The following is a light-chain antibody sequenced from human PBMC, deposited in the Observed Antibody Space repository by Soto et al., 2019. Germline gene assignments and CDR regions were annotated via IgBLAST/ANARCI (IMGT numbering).Light chain of an antibody. V-gene: IGKV3-20*01. CDR3: QQYGISLRT. J-gene: IGKJ1*01. CDR2: AAS. CDR1: QSVHNNF. Sequence: EIVLTQSPGTLSLSPGERATLSCRASQSVHNNFLAWYQQKPGQAPRLLIYAASRRATGIPDRFSGSGSGTDFTLTISRLEHEDFAVYSCQQYGISLRTLGQGTKVDIK.